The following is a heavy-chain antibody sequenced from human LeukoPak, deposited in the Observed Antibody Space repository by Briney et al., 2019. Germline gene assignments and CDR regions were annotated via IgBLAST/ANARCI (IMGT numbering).Heavy chain of an antibody. V-gene: IGHV3-30*03. CDR3: AREGQQQLGLDY. J-gene: IGHJ4*02. Sequence: GGSLRLSCAPSGFTFSRHGMHWVRQAPGKGLEWVAIISNDGSRKYYADSVKGRFTISRDNSKNTLYLQMNSLRAEDTAVYYCAREGQQQLGLDYWGQGTLVTVSS. CDR2: ISNDGSRK. D-gene: IGHD6-13*01. CDR1: GFTFSRHG.